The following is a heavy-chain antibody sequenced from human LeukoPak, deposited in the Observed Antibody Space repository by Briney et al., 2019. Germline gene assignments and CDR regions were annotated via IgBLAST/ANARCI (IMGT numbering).Heavy chain of an antibody. D-gene: IGHD4-17*01. CDR2: INPNSGGT. J-gene: IGHJ4*02. V-gene: IGHV1-2*02. Sequence: ASVKVSCKASGYTFTGYYMHWVRQAPGQGLEWMGWINPNSGGTNYAQKFQGRVTMTRDTSISTAYMELSRLRSDDTAVYYCARDLEEDYGDYVIDYWGQGTLVTVSS. CDR1: GYTFTGYY. CDR3: ARDLEEDYGDYVIDY.